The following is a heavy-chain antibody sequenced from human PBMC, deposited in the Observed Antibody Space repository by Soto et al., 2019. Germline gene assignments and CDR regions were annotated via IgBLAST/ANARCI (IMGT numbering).Heavy chain of an antibody. D-gene: IGHD1-7*01. CDR2: IIPIFGTA. V-gene: IGHV1-69*13. CDR3: AKDVVMRWNYVGPLDY. CDR1: GGTNSIYT. Sequence: SVNVYCKTSGGTNSIYTISWVRQEPRQGLEWMGRIIPIFGTANYAQKFQGRVTITADESTSTAYMELNSLRAEDTAVYYFAKDVVMRWNYVGPLDYWGQGTLVTVSS. J-gene: IGHJ4*02.